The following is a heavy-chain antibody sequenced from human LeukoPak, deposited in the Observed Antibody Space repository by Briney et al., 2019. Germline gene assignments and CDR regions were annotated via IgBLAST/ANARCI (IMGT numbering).Heavy chain of an antibody. D-gene: IGHD5-12*01. CDR2: INHSGST. CDR3: ARGLPWSGYGYNWFDP. Sequence: SETLSLTCDVSGGSIDSTNWWNWVRQPPGKGLEWIGEINHSGSTNYNPSLKSRVTISVDTSKNQFSLKLSSVTAADTAVYYCARGLPWSGYGYNWFDPWGQGTLVTVSS. CDR1: GGSIDSTNW. V-gene: IGHV4/OR15-8*01. J-gene: IGHJ5*02.